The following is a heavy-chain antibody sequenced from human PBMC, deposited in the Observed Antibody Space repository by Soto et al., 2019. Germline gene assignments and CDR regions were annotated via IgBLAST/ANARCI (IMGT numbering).Heavy chain of an antibody. D-gene: IGHD4-17*01. CDR1: GGSISNSY. CDR3: ARAFLSTTVIYYYYYGMDV. J-gene: IGHJ6*01. Sequence: SETLSLTCTVSGGSISNSYWSWIRQPPGKGLEWIGYIYYSGSTNYNPSLKSRVTTSVDTSKNQFSLKLSSVTATDTAVYYCARAFLSTTVIYYYYYGMDVWGQGTTVTVSS. CDR2: IYYSGST. V-gene: IGHV4-59*08.